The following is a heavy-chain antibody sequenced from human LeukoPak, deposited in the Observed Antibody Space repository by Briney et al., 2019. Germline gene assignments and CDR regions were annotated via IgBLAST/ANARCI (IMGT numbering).Heavy chain of an antibody. CDR2: ISNSGSSI. V-gene: IGHV3-11*01. CDR1: GFTFSDSY. J-gene: IGHJ4*02. Sequence: PGGSLRLSCAASGFTFSDSYMTWIRQAPGKGLEWVSYISNSGSSIYYADSVKGRFTISRDNSKNTLYLQMNSLRAEDTAVYYCAKGAYYDLWGQGTLVTVSS. CDR3: AKGAYYDL. D-gene: IGHD3-22*01.